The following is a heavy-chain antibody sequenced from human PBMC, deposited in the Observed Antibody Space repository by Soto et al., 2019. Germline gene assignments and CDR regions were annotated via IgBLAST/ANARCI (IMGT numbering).Heavy chain of an antibody. CDR1: GGSFSAYY. Sequence: KTSETLSLTCAVYGGSFSAYYWAWIRQSPGKGLEWIGEIDHSGSTSFNPSLKSRVIISVDTSKNQFSLKLTSVTAADTAVYYCARTNRRRVLFDYYYYGMDVWGQGATVTVSS. J-gene: IGHJ6*02. D-gene: IGHD3-16*01. CDR3: ARTNRRRVLFDYYYYGMDV. V-gene: IGHV4-34*01. CDR2: IDHSGST.